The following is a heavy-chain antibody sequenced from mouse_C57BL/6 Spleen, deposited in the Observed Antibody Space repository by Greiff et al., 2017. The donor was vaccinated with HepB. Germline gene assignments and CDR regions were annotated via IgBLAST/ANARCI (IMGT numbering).Heavy chain of an antibody. Sequence: DVQLVESGPELVKPGASVKISCKASGYSFTGYYMNWVKQSPEKSLEWIGEINPSTGGTTYNQKFKAKATLTVDKSSSTAYMQLKSLTSEDSAVYYCAITTVVYWYFDVWGTGTTVTVSS. J-gene: IGHJ1*03. CDR1: GYSFTGYY. V-gene: IGHV1-42*01. CDR3: AITTVVYWYFDV. CDR2: INPSTGGT. D-gene: IGHD1-1*01.